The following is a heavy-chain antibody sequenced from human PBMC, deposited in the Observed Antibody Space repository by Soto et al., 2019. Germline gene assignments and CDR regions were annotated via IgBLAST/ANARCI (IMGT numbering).Heavy chain of an antibody. Sequence: EVQLVESGGGLVKPGGSLRLSCAASGFTFSSHSMNWVRQAPGKGLEWVSSISSSSFSINYADSEKGRFSISRDNAQNSLHLQMNNLRAEDTAVYYCARNESSNIYGMDVWGQGTTVTVSS. CDR1: GFTFSSHS. J-gene: IGHJ6*02. V-gene: IGHV3-21*01. D-gene: IGHD6-6*01. CDR3: ARNESSNIYGMDV. CDR2: ISSSSFSI.